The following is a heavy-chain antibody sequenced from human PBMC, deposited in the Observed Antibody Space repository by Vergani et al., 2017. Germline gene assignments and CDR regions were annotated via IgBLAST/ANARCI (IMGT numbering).Heavy chain of an antibody. J-gene: IGHJ5*02. V-gene: IGHV3-53*02. CDR2: IYSGGST. CDR3: ARAFFDPQTGVVWFDP. CDR1: GFTVSSNY. D-gene: IGHD3/OR15-3a*01. Sequence: EVQLVETGGGLIQPGGSLRLSCAASGFTVSSNYMSWVRQAPGKGLEWVSVIYSGGSTYYADSVKGRFTISRDNSKNTLYLQMNSLRAEDTAVYYCARAFFDPQTGVVWFDPWGQGTLVTVSS.